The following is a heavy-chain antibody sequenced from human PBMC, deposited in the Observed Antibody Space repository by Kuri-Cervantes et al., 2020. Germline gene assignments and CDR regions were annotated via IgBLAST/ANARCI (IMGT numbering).Heavy chain of an antibody. CDR3: AKDNGSGSYGFGNDAFDI. Sequence: GGSLRLSCAASGFTFDDYAMHWVRQAPGKGLEWVSGISWNSGSIGYADSVKGRFTISRDNAKNSLYLQMNSLRAEDTALYYCAKDNGSGSYGFGNDAFDIWGQGTMVTVSS. J-gene: IGHJ3*02. CDR1: GFTFDDYA. V-gene: IGHV3-9*01. CDR2: ISWNSGSI. D-gene: IGHD3-10*01.